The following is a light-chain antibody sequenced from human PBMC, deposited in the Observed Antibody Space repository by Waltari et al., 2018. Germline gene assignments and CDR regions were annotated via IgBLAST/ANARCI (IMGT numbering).Light chain of an antibody. CDR1: TSNIGAGHD. J-gene: IGLJ2*01. CDR3: QSFDNMLSGGVV. CDR2: GNN. V-gene: IGLV1-40*01. Sequence: QSVLTQPPSVSGTPGQRVTISCSGSTSNIGAGHDVHWYQHLPGTAPKLLIYGNNTRPSGVPDRVSGSKSGTSASLAITWLQADDEADYFCQSFDNMLSGGVVFGGGTKLAVL.